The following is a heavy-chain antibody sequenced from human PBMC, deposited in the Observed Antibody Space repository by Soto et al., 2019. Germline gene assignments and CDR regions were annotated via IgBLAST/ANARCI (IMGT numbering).Heavy chain of an antibody. CDR3: ARTTYYYDSSGYTQEYYFDY. D-gene: IGHD3-22*01. Sequence: SETLSLTCTVSGGSISSHYWSWIRQPPGKGLEWLGFISYSGRTNYNPSLKSQLTRSVDTSKNQFSLKLSSVTAADTAVYYCARTTYYYDSSGYTQEYYFDYWGQGTLVTVSS. J-gene: IGHJ4*02. CDR2: ISYSGRT. V-gene: IGHV4-59*11. CDR1: GGSISSHY.